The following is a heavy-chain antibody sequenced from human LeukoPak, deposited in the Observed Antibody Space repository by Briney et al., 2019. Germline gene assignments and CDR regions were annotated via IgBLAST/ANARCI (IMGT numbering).Heavy chain of an antibody. Sequence: SSQTLSLTCTVSGGSISSGGYYWSWIRQPPGKGLEWIGYIYHSGSTYYNPSLKSRVTISVDRSKNQFSLKLSSVTAADTAVYYCATSLSYGSGSYYNKEVFDYWGQGTLDTVSS. CDR2: IYHSGST. D-gene: IGHD3-10*01. V-gene: IGHV4-30-2*01. J-gene: IGHJ4*02. CDR3: ATSLSYGSGSYYNKEVFDY. CDR1: GGSISSGGYY.